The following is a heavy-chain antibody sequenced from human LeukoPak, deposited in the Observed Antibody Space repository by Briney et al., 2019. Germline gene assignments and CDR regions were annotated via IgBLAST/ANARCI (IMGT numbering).Heavy chain of an antibody. V-gene: IGHV3-30-3*01. Sequence: GGSLRLSCAASGFTFGSYAMHWVRQAPGKGLEWVTVISYDGSNKYYADSVKGRFTISRDNSKNTPYLQMNSLRAEDTAVYYCAAGVGFGELLYPVDYWGQGTLVTVSS. CDR1: GFTFGSYA. CDR3: AAGVGFGELLYPVDY. J-gene: IGHJ4*02. CDR2: ISYDGSNK. D-gene: IGHD3-10*01.